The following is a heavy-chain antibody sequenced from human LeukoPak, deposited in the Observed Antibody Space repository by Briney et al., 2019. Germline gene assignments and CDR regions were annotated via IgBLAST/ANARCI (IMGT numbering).Heavy chain of an antibody. J-gene: IGHJ6*02. CDR2: IWYDGSNK. CDR1: GFTFSSYA. D-gene: IGHD1-1*01. V-gene: IGHV3-33*08. Sequence: GSLRLSCAASGFTFSSYAMSWVRQAPGKGLEWVAVIWYDGSNKYYADSVKGRFTISRDNSKNTLYLQMNSLRAEDTAVYYCAREVLEYYYYGMDVWGQGTTVTVSS. CDR3: AREVLEYYYYGMDV.